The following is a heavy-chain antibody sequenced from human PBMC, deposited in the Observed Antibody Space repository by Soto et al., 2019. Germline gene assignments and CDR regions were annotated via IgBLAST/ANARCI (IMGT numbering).Heavy chain of an antibody. Sequence: QLQLQESGPGLVKPSETLSLTCTVSGGSISSSSYYWGWIRQPPGKGLEWIGSIYYSGSTYYNPSLKVRVPISVDTSKNQFSLKLSSVTAADTDVYYSARIRGYDVLCSGGSCYSLALHIWGQGTMITVSS. J-gene: IGHJ3*02. D-gene: IGHD2-15*01. V-gene: IGHV4-39*01. CDR1: GGSISSSSYY. CDR2: IYYSGST. CDR3: ARIRGYDVLCSGGSCYSLALHI.